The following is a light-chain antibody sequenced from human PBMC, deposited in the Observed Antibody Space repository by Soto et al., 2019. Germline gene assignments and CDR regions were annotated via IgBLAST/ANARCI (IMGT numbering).Light chain of an antibody. J-gene: IGKJ2*01. CDR3: QQSYSTLMYT. V-gene: IGKV1-39*01. CDR1: QSIGRY. Sequence: DIPMTQSPSSLSASVGDRVTITCRASQSIGRYLNWYQQKPGKAPKLLIYTASSLQSGVPSRFSGSGSGTDFSLTISSLQPEDFATYYCQQSYSTLMYTFGQGTKLEIK. CDR2: TAS.